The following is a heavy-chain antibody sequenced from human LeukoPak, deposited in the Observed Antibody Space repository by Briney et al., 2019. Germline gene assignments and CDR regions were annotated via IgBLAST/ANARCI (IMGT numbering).Heavy chain of an antibody. CDR1: GFTFSSYS. V-gene: IGHV3-7*01. D-gene: IGHD5-24*01. CDR2: IKQGGSET. J-gene: IGHJ4*02. CDR3: ARWRWAQSEFIY. Sequence: GGYLRLSFVAAGFTFSSYSLSWVGQAPGNGLDLGAHIKQGGSETSYVDSVKGRFTVSRDSAKNSVYLQMNNLRAEDTAVYYCARWRWAQSEFIYWGQGSLVTVSS.